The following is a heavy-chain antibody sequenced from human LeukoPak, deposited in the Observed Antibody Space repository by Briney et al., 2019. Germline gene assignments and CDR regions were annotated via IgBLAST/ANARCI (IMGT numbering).Heavy chain of an antibody. Sequence: GGSLRLSCAASGFTFNNAYMSWVRQAPGKGLEWVGRIKKKADGGTIDYAAPVKGRFTISREDSKNTLYLQMNSLTTEDTAVYYCATDLSSYCGGGYCFPSYWGQGTLVTVSS. CDR1: GFTFNNAY. CDR3: ATDLSSYCGGGYCFPSY. CDR2: IKKKADGGTI. J-gene: IGHJ4*02. D-gene: IGHD2-15*01. V-gene: IGHV3-15*01.